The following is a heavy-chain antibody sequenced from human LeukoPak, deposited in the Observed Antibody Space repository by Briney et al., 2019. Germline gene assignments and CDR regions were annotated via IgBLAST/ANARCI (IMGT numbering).Heavy chain of an antibody. CDR1: GGSFSGYY. V-gene: IGHV4-34*01. Sequence: SETLSLTCAVYGGSFSGYYWSWIRQPPGKGLGWIGEINHSGSTNYNPSLKSRVTISVDTSKNQFSLKLSSVTAADTAVYYCASGLAAAAGRWFDPWGQGTLVTVSS. D-gene: IGHD6-13*01. CDR3: ASGLAAAAGRWFDP. CDR2: INHSGST. J-gene: IGHJ5*02.